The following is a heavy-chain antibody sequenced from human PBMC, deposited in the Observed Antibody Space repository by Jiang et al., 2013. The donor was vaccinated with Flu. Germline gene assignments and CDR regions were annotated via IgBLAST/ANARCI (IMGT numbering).Heavy chain of an antibody. CDR2: IDPSDSYT. J-gene: IGHJ4*02. CDR3: ARHYRQWLRLGGSDY. Sequence: GAEVKKPGESLRISCKGSGYSFTSYWISWVRQMPGKGLEWMGRIDPSDSYTNYSPSFQGHVTISADKSISTAYLQWSSLKASDTVMYYCARHYRQWLRLGGSDYWGPGNPGHRLR. V-gene: IGHV5-10-1*01. D-gene: IGHD5-12*01. CDR1: GYSFTSYW.